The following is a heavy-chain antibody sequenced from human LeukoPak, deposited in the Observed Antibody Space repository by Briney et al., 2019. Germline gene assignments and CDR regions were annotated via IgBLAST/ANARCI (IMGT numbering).Heavy chain of an antibody. Sequence: PGRSLRLSCAASGFTFDDYAMHWVRQAPGKGLEWVSGISWNSGNIAYADPVKGRFTISRDNAKNSLYLQMNSLRAEDTALYYCAKDIRSGSYFNYFDYWGQGTLVTVSS. CDR3: AKDIRSGSYFNYFDY. D-gene: IGHD1-26*01. CDR2: ISWNSGNI. CDR1: GFTFDDYA. V-gene: IGHV3-9*01. J-gene: IGHJ4*02.